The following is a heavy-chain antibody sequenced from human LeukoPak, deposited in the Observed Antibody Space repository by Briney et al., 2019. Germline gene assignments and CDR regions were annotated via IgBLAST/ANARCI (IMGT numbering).Heavy chain of an antibody. D-gene: IGHD6-13*01. CDR3: ARPAYRQQLVRGWFDP. Sequence: ASVKVSCKASGYTFTGYYMHWVRQAPGQGLEWMGWINPNSGGTNYAQKFQGRVTMTRDTSISTAHMELSRLRSDDTAVYYCARPAYRQQLVRGWFDPWGQGTLVTVSS. J-gene: IGHJ5*02. CDR1: GYTFTGYY. CDR2: INPNSGGT. V-gene: IGHV1-2*02.